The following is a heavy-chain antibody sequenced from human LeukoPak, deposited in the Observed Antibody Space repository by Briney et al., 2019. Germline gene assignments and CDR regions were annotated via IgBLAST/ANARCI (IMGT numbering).Heavy chain of an antibody. D-gene: IGHD3-16*02. CDR1: GGSISSSSYY. Sequence: PSETLSLTCTVSGGSISSSSYYWGWIRQPPGKGPEWIGSIYYSGSTYYNPSLKSRVTISVDTSKNQFSLKLSSVTAADTAVYYCARYRGPGYFDLWGRGTLVTVSS. V-gene: IGHV4-39*01. CDR2: IYYSGST. CDR3: ARYRGPGYFDL. J-gene: IGHJ2*01.